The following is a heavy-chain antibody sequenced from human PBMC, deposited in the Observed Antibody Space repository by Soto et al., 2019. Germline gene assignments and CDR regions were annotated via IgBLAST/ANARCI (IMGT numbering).Heavy chain of an antibody. J-gene: IGHJ4*02. Sequence: SETLSLTCTVSGGSISSYYWSWIRQPPGKGLEWIGYIYCSGSTNYNPSLKSRVTISVDTSKNQFSLKMSSVTAADTAEDYCTRVPYFYDSSGYYYDFACWGQGTLVTVSS. V-gene: IGHV4-59*01. CDR1: GGSISSYY. CDR3: TRVPYFYDSSGYYYDFAC. D-gene: IGHD3-22*01. CDR2: IYCSGST.